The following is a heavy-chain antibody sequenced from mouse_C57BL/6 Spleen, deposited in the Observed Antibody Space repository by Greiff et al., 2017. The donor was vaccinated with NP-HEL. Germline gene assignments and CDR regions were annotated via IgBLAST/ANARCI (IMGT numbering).Heavy chain of an antibody. CDR3: ARNEVTHYAMDY. Sequence: EVKLMESGGGLVKPGGSLKLSCAASGFTFSDYGMHWVRQAPEKGLEWVAYISSGSSTIYYADTVKGRFTISRDNAKNTLFLQMTSLRSEDTAMYYCARNEVTHYAMDYWGQGTSLTVSS. CDR2: ISSGSSTI. CDR1: GFTFSDYG. V-gene: IGHV5-17*01. D-gene: IGHD2-2*01. J-gene: IGHJ4*01.